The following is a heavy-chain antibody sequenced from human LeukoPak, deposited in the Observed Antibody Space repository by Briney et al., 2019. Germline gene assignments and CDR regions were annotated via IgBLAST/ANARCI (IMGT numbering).Heavy chain of an antibody. J-gene: IGHJ4*02. CDR3: ARGVATHDY. Sequence: GGSLRLSCAASGFTFSSYSMNRVRQAPGKGLEWVSYISSSSSTIYYADSVKGRFTISRDNAKNSLYLQMNSLRAEDTAVYYCARGVATHDYWGQGTLVTVSS. D-gene: IGHD5-12*01. V-gene: IGHV3-48*01. CDR2: ISSSSSTI. CDR1: GFTFSSYS.